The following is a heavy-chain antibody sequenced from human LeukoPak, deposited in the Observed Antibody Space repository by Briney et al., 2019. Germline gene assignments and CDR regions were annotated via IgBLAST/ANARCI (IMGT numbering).Heavy chain of an antibody. CDR1: GDSLTSGSRY. V-gene: IGHV4-61*09. D-gene: IGHD4-17*01. CDR2: FYSSTRT. CDR3: ARCMSELDYGDYAYYYHMDV. Sequence: PSQTLSLTCTVSGDSLTSGSRYWSWIRQPAGKALEWIGHFYSSTRTTYNPSLESRVTISGDTAKNQFSLKLDSVTAADTAVYFCARCMSELDYGDYAYYYHMDVWGKGTTVTVSS. J-gene: IGHJ6*04.